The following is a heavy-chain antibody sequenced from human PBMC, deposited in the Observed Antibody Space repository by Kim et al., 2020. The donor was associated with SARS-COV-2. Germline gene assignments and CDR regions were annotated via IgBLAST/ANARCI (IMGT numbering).Heavy chain of an antibody. D-gene: IGHD6-13*01. Sequence: SETLSLTCTVSGGSISSSSYYWGWIRQPPGKGLEWIGSIYYSGSTYYNPSLKSRVTISVDTSKNQFSLKLSSVTAADTAVYYCARRMRSSSWYVRPSAFDIWGQGTMVTVSS. CDR2: IYYSGST. J-gene: IGHJ3*02. CDR3: ARRMRSSSWYVRPSAFDI. CDR1: GGSISSSSYY. V-gene: IGHV4-39*01.